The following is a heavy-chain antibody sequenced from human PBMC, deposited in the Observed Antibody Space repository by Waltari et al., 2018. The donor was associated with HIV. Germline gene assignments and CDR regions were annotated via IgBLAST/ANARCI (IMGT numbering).Heavy chain of an antibody. CDR1: GYTFNGYY. Sequence: QVQLVQSGAEVKKPGASVKFSCTASGYTFNGYYMHWVRQAPGQGLGWMGWINPNSGGTNYAQKFQGRVTMTRDTSISTAYMELTRLRSDDTAVYYCAREPSLTTAYDYWGQGTLVTVSS. CDR3: AREPSLTTAYDY. V-gene: IGHV1-2*02. CDR2: INPNSGGT. J-gene: IGHJ4*02. D-gene: IGHD4-17*01.